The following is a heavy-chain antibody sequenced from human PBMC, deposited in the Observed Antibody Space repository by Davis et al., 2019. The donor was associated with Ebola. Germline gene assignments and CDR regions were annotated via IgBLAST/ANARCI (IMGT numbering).Heavy chain of an antibody. CDR2: IYPGDSDT. CDR3: ARTGYSSSWVPTVGFDY. D-gene: IGHD6-13*01. J-gene: IGHJ4*02. CDR1: GYSFTSYW. Sequence: GESLKISCKGSGYSFTSYWIGWVRQLPGKGLEWMGIIYPGDSDTRYSPSFQGQVTISADKSISTAYLQWSSLKASDTAMYYCARTGYSSSWVPTVGFDYWGRGTLVTVSS. V-gene: IGHV5-51*01.